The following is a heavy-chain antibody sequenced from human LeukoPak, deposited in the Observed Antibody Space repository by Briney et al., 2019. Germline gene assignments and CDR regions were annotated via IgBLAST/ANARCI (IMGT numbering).Heavy chain of an antibody. CDR1: GGSISSYY. Sequence: SETLSLTCTVSGGSISSYYWSWIRQPPGKGLEWIGYIYYSGSTNYNPSLKSRVTISVDTSKNQFSLKLSSVTAADTAVYYCARGVVATGNWFDPWGQGTLVTVSS. D-gene: IGHD5-12*01. CDR2: IYYSGST. V-gene: IGHV4-59*12. J-gene: IGHJ5*02. CDR3: ARGVVATGNWFDP.